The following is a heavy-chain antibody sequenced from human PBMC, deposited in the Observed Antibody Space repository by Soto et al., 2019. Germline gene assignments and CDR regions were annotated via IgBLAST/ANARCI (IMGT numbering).Heavy chain of an antibody. J-gene: IGHJ3*02. CDR2: VSGSGGGT. V-gene: IGHV3-23*01. CDR3: AKDREISSWPYDAFDM. CDR1: GFTFSTYA. D-gene: IGHD6-13*01. Sequence: EVQLLESGGGLVQPGGSLRLSCAASGFTFSTYAMTWVRQAPGKGLELVSAVSGSGGGTYYADSVKGRFTISRDNSKNTIYLQMNSLRAEDTAVYYCAKDREISSWPYDAFDMWGQGTMVTVSS.